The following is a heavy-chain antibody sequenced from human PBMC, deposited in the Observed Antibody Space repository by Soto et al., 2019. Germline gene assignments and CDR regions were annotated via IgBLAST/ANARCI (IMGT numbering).Heavy chain of an antibody. CDR3: ARGPGILNP. J-gene: IGHJ5*02. Sequence: PSETLSLTCTVSGGSISSYYWSWIRQPPGKGLEWIGYIYYSGSTYYNPSLKSRVTISVDTSKNQFSLKLDSVTPEDTAVYYCARGPGILNPWGQGTLVTVSS. CDR1: GGSISSYY. CDR2: IYYSGST. D-gene: IGHD3-9*01. V-gene: IGHV4-59*12.